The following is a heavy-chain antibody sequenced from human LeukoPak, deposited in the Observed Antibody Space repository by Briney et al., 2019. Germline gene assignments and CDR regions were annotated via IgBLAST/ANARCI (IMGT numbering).Heavy chain of an antibody. J-gene: IGHJ4*02. D-gene: IGHD3-10*01. CDR3: ARVGYGSGSYSFDY. CDR1: GFTFSRYW. V-gene: IGHV3-74*01. Sequence: GGSLRLSCAASGFTFSRYWMHWVRQGPGKGLVWVSRINSDGSSTSYADSVKGRFTISRDNAKNTLYLQMNSLRAEDTAVYYCARVGYGSGSYSFDYWGQGTLVTVSS. CDR2: INSDGSST.